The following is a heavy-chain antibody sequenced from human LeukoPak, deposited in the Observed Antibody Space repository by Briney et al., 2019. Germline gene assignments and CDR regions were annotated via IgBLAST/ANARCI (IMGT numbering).Heavy chain of an antibody. CDR2: INHSGST. D-gene: IGHD5-24*01. Sequence: PSETLSLTCAVYGGSFSGYYWSWIRQPPGKGLEWIGEINHSGSTNYNPSLKSRVTISVDTSKNQFSLKLSSVTAADTAVYYCARGAGYKRVFSNWGQGTLVTVSS. CDR1: GGSFSGYY. CDR3: ARGAGYKRVFSN. V-gene: IGHV4-34*01. J-gene: IGHJ4*02.